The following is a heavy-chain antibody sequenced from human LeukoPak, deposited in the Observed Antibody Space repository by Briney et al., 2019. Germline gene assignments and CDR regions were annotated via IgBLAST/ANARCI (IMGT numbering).Heavy chain of an antibody. CDR2: IRYDGSNK. V-gene: IGHV3-30*02. CDR1: GFTFSSYG. D-gene: IGHD4-23*01. J-gene: IGHJ4*02. Sequence: PGGSLRLSCAASGFTFSSYGMHWVRQAPGKGLEWVAFIRYDGSNKYYADSVKGRFTISRDNSKNTLYLQMNSLRAEDTAVYYCASSYGSNKNPFEYWGQGTLVTVSS. CDR3: ASSYGSNKNPFEY.